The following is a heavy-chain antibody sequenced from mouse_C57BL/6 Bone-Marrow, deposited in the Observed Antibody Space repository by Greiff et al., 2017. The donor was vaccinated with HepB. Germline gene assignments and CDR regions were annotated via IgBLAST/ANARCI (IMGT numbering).Heavy chain of an antibody. CDR3: ARDRGPYYSNYYAMDY. CDR2: INYDGSST. CDR1: GFTFSDYY. D-gene: IGHD2-5*01. V-gene: IGHV5-16*01. Sequence: DVKLVESEGGLVQPGSSMKLSCTASGFTFSDYYMAWVRQVPEKGLEWVANINYDGSSTYYLDSLKSRFIISRDNAKNILYLQMSSLKSEDTATYYCARDRGPYYSNYYAMDYWGQGTSVTVSS. J-gene: IGHJ4*01.